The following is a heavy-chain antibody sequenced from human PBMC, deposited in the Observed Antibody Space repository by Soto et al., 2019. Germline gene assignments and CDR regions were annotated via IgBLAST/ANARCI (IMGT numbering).Heavy chain of an antibody. Sequence: GCLRLSCAASGFICSSYDMSWVRQAPGKGLEWVSTILVDGRTFYVDSVKGRFTISRGSSKNTVYLQMNSLTAGDTALYYCAKATATGGGAFDICGQGTMVTVSS. J-gene: IGHJ3*02. CDR3: AKATATGGGAFDI. V-gene: IGHV3-23*01. CDR1: GFICSSYD. D-gene: IGHD2-8*02. CDR2: ILVDGRT.